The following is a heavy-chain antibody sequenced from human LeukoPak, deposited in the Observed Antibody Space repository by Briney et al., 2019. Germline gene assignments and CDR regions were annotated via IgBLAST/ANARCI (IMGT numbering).Heavy chain of an antibody. CDR3: ARVWIQLWSFYYYYYYMDV. D-gene: IGHD5-18*01. V-gene: IGHV3-48*03. CDR1: GFTVRSYE. CDR2: ISSSGSTI. J-gene: IGHJ6*03. Sequence: GGSLRLSCAASGFTVRSYEMHWVRQAPGKGLEWVSYISSSGSTIYHADSVKGRFTISRDNAKNSLYLQMNSLRAADTAVYYCARVWIQLWSFYYYYYYMDVWGKGTTVTISS.